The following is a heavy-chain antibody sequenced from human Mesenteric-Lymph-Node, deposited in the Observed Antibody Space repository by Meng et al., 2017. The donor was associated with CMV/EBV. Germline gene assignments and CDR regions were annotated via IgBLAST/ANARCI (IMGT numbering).Heavy chain of an antibody. V-gene: IGHV3-15*01. D-gene: IGHD3-16*01. CDR1: GFTFSYAW. J-gene: IGHJ4*02. CDR3: TTGPYDWNY. CDR2: IKRISDGGTT. Sequence: GQSLKISCTVSGFTFSYAWVSWVRQAPGKGLEWVGIIKRISDGGTTDYAAPVKDRFIISRDDSKNSLYLQMNSLKAEDTAVYYCTTGPYDWNYWGQGTLVTVSS.